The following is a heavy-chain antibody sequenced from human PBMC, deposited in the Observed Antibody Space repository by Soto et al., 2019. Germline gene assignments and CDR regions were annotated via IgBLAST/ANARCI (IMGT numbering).Heavy chain of an antibody. CDR2: IKADGTEK. CDR1: GFTFSSYW. Sequence: RRLSCVGSGFTFSSYWMGWVRQTPGKGLEWVATIKADGTEKYYVDSVKGRFTFSRDNAKTSVYLEMNSLRAEDTAVYYCVTAVRGYNANGDLWGQGTTVTVSS. V-gene: IGHV3-7*03. CDR3: VTAVRGYNANGDL. D-gene: IGHD5-12*01. J-gene: IGHJ6*02.